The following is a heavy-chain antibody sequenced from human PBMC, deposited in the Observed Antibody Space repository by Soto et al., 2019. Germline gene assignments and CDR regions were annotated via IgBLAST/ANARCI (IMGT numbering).Heavy chain of an antibody. Sequence: GWSLRLSCAAYEFTCSSYAMTWVRQAPEKGLEWVSSIGNGSTYYADSVKGRFTISRDDSKDTLYLQMNSLKVEDSALYYCAKRMMNSTRVPGNYFDLRGRGNL. CDR1: EFTCSSYA. CDR2: IGNGST. CDR3: AKRMMNSTRVPGNYFDL. V-gene: IGHV3-23*01. J-gene: IGHJ4*01. D-gene: IGHD1-1*01.